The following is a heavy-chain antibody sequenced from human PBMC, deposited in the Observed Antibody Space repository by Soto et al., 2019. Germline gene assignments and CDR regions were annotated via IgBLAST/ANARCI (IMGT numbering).Heavy chain of an antibody. CDR1: GFTFSRYM. Sequence: GSLRLSCAASGFTFSRYMMNWVRQAPGKGLEWVASISRSSSTIYYADSVKGRFTISRDNAKNSLSLQMNSLRGDDTAVYYCARAPFTIYDTSGYYDYWGQGTLVTVSS. CDR3: ARAPFTIYDTSGYYDY. D-gene: IGHD3-22*01. V-gene: IGHV3-48*01. J-gene: IGHJ4*02. CDR2: ISRSSSTI.